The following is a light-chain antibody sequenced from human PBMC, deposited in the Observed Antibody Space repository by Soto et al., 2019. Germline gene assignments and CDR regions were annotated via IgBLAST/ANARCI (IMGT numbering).Light chain of an antibody. CDR3: QQQYDSSRT. CDR1: QSVSNNY. J-gene: IGKJ1*01. V-gene: IGKV3-20*01. Sequence: EIVLTQSPGTLSLSPGERATLSCRASQSVSNNYLAWYQQKPGQAPRLLIYGASNRATGIPDRFSGSGSGTDFTLTISRLEPEDFAVYYCQQQYDSSRTFGQGTKVDIK. CDR2: GAS.